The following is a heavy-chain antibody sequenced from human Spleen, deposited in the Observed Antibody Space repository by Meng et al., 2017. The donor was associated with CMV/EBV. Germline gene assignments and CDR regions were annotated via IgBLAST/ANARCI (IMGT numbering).Heavy chain of an antibody. D-gene: IGHD1-1*01. CDR1: EFTFSNYV. Sequence: GGSLRLSCAASEFTFSNYVMNWVRQAPGKGLEWVSVIYGASTSTYYADSVKGRFTISRDDSKNTLYLQMNSLRAEDTAVYYCARGALEPEDYWGQGTLVTVSS. CDR3: ARGALEPEDY. CDR2: IYGASTST. J-gene: IGHJ4*02. V-gene: IGHV3-23*03.